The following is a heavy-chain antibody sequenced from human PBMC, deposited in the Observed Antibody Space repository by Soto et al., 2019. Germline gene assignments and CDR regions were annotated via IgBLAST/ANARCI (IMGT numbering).Heavy chain of an antibody. Sequence: ASVKVSCKASGGTFSSYAISWVRQAPGQGLEWMGGIIPIFGTANYAQKFQGRVTITADESTSTAYMELSSLRSEDTAVYYCARDPSDIVATGGGFDPWGQGTLVTVSS. D-gene: IGHD5-12*01. J-gene: IGHJ5*02. V-gene: IGHV1-69*13. CDR3: ARDPSDIVATGGGFDP. CDR2: IIPIFGTA. CDR1: GGTFSSYA.